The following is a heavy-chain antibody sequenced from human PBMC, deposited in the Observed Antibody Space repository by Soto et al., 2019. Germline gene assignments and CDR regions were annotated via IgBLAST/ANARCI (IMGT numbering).Heavy chain of an antibody. J-gene: IGHJ6*02. V-gene: IGHV1-2*04. Sequence: ASVKVSCKASGYTFTGYYMHWVRQAPGQGLERMGWINPNSGGTNYAQKFQGWVTMTRDTSISTAYMELSRLRSDDTAVFFFASVGRIAAAETYYYGMDVWGQGTTVTVSS. CDR2: INPNSGGT. D-gene: IGHD6-13*01. CDR3: ASVGRIAAAETYYYGMDV. CDR1: GYTFTGYY.